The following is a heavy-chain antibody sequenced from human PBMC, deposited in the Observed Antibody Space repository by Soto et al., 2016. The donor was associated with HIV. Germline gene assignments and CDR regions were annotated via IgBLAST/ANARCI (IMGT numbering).Heavy chain of an antibody. CDR2: IYYTGST. J-gene: IGHJ4*02. CDR3: ARHQEGXGYSNFDS. CDR1: GGSISSSSYY. D-gene: IGHD5-18*01. Sequence: QVQLQESGPGLVKPSETLSLTCTVSGGSISSSSYYWGWIRQPPEKGLEWIGTIYYTGSTYFNPSLKSRVTISVDTPKNQFSLKLNSVTAADTAVYYCARHQEGXGYSNFDSWAREPWSPSP. V-gene: IGHV4-39*01.